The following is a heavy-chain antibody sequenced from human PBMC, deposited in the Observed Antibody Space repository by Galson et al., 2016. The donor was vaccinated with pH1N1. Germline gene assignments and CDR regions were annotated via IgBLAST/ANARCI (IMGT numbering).Heavy chain of an antibody. J-gene: IGHJ4*02. CDR1: GGAISTGSYY. D-gene: IGHD3-10*01. CDR3: ARDHYFGSGIHY. V-gene: IGHV4-61*02. Sequence: TLSLTCTVSGGAISTGSYYWGWVRQPAGKGLEWIGRFSISGGTNYNSSLRRRVPISFDTSKNQFSLELTSVTAAATAVYYCARDHYFGSGIHYWGQGIQVTVS. CDR2: FSISGGT.